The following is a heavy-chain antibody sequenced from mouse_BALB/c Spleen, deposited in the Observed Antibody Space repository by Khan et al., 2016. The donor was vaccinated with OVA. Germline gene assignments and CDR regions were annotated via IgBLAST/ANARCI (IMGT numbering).Heavy chain of an antibody. J-gene: IGHJ3*01. V-gene: IGHV1S127*01. CDR2: IDPSKSET. D-gene: IGHD1-1*01. CDR1: GYTFTSFW. Sequence: QVQLQQPGPELVRPGASVKMSCKASGYTFTSFWIHWVKQRPGQGLEWIGMIDPSKSETRLNQKFKDKATLNVNKSSNTAYMQLSRLTSEDSAVYYRTRGGCGSPCAYWGQGTLVTVSA. CDR3: TRGGCGSPCAY.